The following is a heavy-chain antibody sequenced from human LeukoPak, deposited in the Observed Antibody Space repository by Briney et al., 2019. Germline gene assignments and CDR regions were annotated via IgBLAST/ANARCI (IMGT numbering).Heavy chain of an antibody. CDR3: ARLGAISGRDYPDD. J-gene: IGHJ4*02. V-gene: IGHV4-59*12. CDR1: GVSISSYY. CDR2: IFYSGNT. Sequence: SETLSLTCTVSGVSISSYYCSCIRQPPGKGLEWIGYIFYSGNTIYDPSLRSRVTISADTSKNHFSLRLRSVTAADTAVYYCARLGAISGRDYPDDWRQGTLVTVSS. D-gene: IGHD1-26*01.